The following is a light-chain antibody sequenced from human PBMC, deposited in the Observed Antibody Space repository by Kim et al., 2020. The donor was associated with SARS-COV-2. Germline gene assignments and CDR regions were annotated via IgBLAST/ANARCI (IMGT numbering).Light chain of an antibody. CDR1: NIGRKS. CDR2: RNN. V-gene: IGLV3-9*01. Sequence: VSVALGQTARITCEGNNIGRKSVHSYQQRPGQAPVLVISRNNNRPSEIPERFSGSNSGDTATLTISRTQAGDEADYYCQIWDIDTVFGGGTQLTVL. J-gene: IGLJ2*01. CDR3: QIWDIDTV.